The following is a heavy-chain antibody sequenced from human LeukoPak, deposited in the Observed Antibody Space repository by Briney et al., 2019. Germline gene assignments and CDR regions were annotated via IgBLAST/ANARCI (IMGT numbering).Heavy chain of an antibody. J-gene: IGHJ4*02. CDR3: ARGLMRGILTGYYGTSWYFDY. CDR2: INPSGGST. D-gene: IGHD3-9*01. CDR1: GYTFTSYY. V-gene: IGHV1-46*01. Sequence: ASVKVSCKASGYTFTSYYMHWVRQAPGQGLEWMGIINPSGGSTSYAQKFQGRVTMTRDTSTSTVYMELSSLRSEDTAVYYCARGLMRGILTGYYGTSWYFDYWGQGTLVTVSS.